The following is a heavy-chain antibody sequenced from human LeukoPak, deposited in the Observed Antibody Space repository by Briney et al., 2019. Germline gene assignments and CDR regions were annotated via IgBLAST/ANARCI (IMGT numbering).Heavy chain of an antibody. J-gene: IGHJ4*02. Sequence: SQTLSLTCAISGDSVSRNSVAWNWIRQSPSRGLEWLGRTYYRSKWYNDYALFVESRITINPDTSKNQFSLQLNSVTPADTAVYYCARDHDYGNFGTYEDYWGQGTLVTVSS. CDR3: ARDHDYGNFGTYEDY. CDR1: GDSVSRNSVA. CDR2: TYYRSKWYN. D-gene: IGHD4-11*01. V-gene: IGHV6-1*01.